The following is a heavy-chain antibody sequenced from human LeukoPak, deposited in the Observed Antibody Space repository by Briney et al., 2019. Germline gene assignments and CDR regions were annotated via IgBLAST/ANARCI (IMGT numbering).Heavy chain of an antibody. V-gene: IGHV4-59*01. CDR2: IYYSGSA. CDR1: GGSISSYY. D-gene: IGHD1-26*01. CDR3: AGGRSGSYLPLNWFDP. J-gene: IGHJ5*01. Sequence: SETLSLTCTVSGGSISSYYWSWIRQPPGKGLEWIGYIYYSGSANYNPSLKSRVTISVDTSKNQSSLKLSTVTAADTAVHYCAGGRSGSYLPLNWFDPWGQGTLVTVSS.